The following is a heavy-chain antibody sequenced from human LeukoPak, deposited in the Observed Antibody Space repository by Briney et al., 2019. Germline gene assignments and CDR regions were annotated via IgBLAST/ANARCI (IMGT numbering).Heavy chain of an antibody. CDR2: IRYDGSNK. J-gene: IGHJ5*02. CDR3: ARSYSSSWSWFDP. V-gene: IGHV3-30*02. D-gene: IGHD6-13*01. CDR1: GFTFSSYG. Sequence: PGGSLRLSCAASGFTFSSYGMHWVRQAPGKGLEWVAFIRYDGSNKYYADSVKGRFTISRDNSKNTLYLQMNSLRAEDTAVYYCARSYSSSWSWFDPWGQGTLVTVSS.